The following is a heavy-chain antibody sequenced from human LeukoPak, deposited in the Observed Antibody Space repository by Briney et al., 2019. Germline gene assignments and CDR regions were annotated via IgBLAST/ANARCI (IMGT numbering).Heavy chain of an antibody. V-gene: IGHV4-59*01. D-gene: IGHD6-13*01. CDR1: GGSSSGYY. CDR2: IYYSGST. CDR3: ARDYNPYSSSFFDI. J-gene: IGHJ3*02. Sequence: SSETLSLTCAVYGGSSSGYYWSWIRQPPGKGLEWIGYIYYSGSTNYNPSLKSRVTISVDTSKNQFSLKLSSVTAADTAVYYCARDYNPYSSSFFDIWGQGTMVTVSS.